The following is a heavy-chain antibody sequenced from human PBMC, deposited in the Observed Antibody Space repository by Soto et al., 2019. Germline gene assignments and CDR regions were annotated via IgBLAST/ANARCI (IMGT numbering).Heavy chain of an antibody. CDR2: IWYDGSNK. CDR1: GFTFSSYC. D-gene: IGHD6-13*01. Sequence: GGSLRLSCAASGFTFSSYCMHWVRQAPGKGLEWVAVIWYDGSNKYYADSVKGRFTISRDNSKNTLYLQMNSLRAEDTAVYYCARGRIAAAGTGWFDPWGQGTLVTVSS. J-gene: IGHJ5*02. V-gene: IGHV3-33*01. CDR3: ARGRIAAAGTGWFDP.